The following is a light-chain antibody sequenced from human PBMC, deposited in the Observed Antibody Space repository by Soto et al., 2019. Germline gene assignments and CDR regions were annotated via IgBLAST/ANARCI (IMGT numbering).Light chain of an antibody. CDR1: SRDVGAYNF. CDR2: DVT. Sequence: QSALTQPTSVSGSPGQSITISWTGTSRDVGAYNFVSWYQQHPGKSPKLMIYDVTNRPSGVSSRFSGSKSGTTASLAISGLQAEDEADYYCSSYTTSNTLVFGGGTKLTVL. CDR3: SSYTTSNTLV. V-gene: IGLV2-14*03. J-gene: IGLJ2*01.